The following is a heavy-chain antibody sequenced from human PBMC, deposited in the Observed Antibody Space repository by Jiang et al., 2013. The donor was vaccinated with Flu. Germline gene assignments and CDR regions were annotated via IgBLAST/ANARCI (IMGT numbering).Heavy chain of an antibody. D-gene: IGHD2-15*01. CDR3: ARETPGGQNAFDI. Sequence: EVKKPGSSVKVSCKASGGTFSNDGISWVRQAPGQGLEWMGRIIPLLSITKYAQKVQGRVTITAEKSTSTVYMELSSLRSEDTAIYHCARETPGGQNAFDIWGQGTAVTVSS. J-gene: IGHJ3*02. V-gene: IGHV1-69*04. CDR1: GGTFSNDG. CDR2: IIPLLSIT.